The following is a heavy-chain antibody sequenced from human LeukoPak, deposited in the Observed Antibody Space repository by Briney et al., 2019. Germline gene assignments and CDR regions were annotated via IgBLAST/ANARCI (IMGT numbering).Heavy chain of an antibody. CDR1: GGSISSSGYY. V-gene: IGHV4-39*01. D-gene: IGHD2-2*01. J-gene: IGHJ4*02. Sequence: SETLSLTCTVSGGSISSSGYYWGWIRQPPGKGLEWIGSIYYSGSTYYNPSLKSRVTISVDTSKNQFSLKLSSVTAADTAVYYCARLVKGYCSSSSCHYFDYWGQGTLVTVSS. CDR3: ARLVKGYCSSSSCHYFDY. CDR2: IYYSGST.